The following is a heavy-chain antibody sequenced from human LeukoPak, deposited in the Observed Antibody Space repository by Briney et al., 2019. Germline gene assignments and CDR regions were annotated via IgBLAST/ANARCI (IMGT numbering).Heavy chain of an antibody. Sequence: PGGSLRLSCAASGFTFSDYYMGWIRQAPGKGLEWVSYISGNSSYTNFADSVKGRFTISRENAKNSLYLQMNSLRAGDTAVYYCARVGSYHGDYYFDYWGQGTLVTVSS. V-gene: IGHV3-11*06. CDR2: ISGNSSYT. J-gene: IGHJ4*02. CDR3: ARVGSYHGDYYFDY. CDR1: GFTFSDYY. D-gene: IGHD1-26*01.